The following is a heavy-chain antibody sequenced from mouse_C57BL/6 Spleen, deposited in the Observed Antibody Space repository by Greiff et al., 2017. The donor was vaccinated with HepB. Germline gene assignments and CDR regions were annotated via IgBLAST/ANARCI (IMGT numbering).Heavy chain of an antibody. J-gene: IGHJ2*01. CDR2: INPNNGGT. CDR3: ARSRGWDSIDY. V-gene: IGHV1-26*01. Sequence: VQLQQSGPELVKPGASVKISCKASGYTFTDYYMNWVKQSHGKSLEWIGDINPNNGGTSYNQKFKGKATLTVDKSSSTAYMELRSLTSEDSAVYYCARSRGWDSIDYWGQGTTLTVSS. CDR1: GYTFTDYY. D-gene: IGHD4-1*01.